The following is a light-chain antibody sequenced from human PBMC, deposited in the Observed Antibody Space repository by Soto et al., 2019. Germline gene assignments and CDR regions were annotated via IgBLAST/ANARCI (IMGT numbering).Light chain of an antibody. Sequence: DIPMTQSPSSLSASVGDRVTITCRASQDIRKYINWYQQKPGKAPELLIYDASNLGTGVPSRFRASCSGTYVTVTISGLQPEDFATYYCQQYDNLRRTFGQGPKLDIK. CDR2: DAS. V-gene: IGKV1-33*01. CDR3: QQYDNLRRT. CDR1: QDIRKY. J-gene: IGKJ2*02.